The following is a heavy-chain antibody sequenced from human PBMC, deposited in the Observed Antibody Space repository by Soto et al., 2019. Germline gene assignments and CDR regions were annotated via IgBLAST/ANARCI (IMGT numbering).Heavy chain of an antibody. CDR2: IKSKTDGGTT. Sequence: GGSLRLSCADSGFTFSNAWMSWVRQAPGKGLEWVGRIKSKTDGGTTDYAAPVKGRFTISRDDSKNTLYLQMNSLKTEDTAVYYCTTGRDYYDSSGPFDYWGQGTLVTVSS. CDR1: GFTFSNAW. D-gene: IGHD3-22*01. CDR3: TTGRDYYDSSGPFDY. V-gene: IGHV3-15*01. J-gene: IGHJ4*02.